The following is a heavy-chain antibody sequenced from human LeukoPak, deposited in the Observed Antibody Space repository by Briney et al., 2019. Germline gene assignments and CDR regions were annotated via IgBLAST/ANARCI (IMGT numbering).Heavy chain of an antibody. CDR2: IYTSGST. J-gene: IGHJ5*02. CDR3: ARNMVREEGWFDP. D-gene: IGHD3-10*01. V-gene: IGHV4-61*02. Sequence: SETLSLTCTVSGGSISSGSYYWSWIRQPAGKGLEWIGRIYTSGSTNYNPSLKSRVTISVDTSKNQFSLKLSSVTAADTAVYYCARNMVREEGWFDPWGQGTLVTVSS. CDR1: GGSISSGSYY.